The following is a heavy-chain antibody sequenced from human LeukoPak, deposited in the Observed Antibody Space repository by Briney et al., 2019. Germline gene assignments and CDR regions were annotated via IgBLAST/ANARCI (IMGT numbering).Heavy chain of an antibody. Sequence: GSLRLSCVASGFSLRSYGMHWVRQAPGKGLEWVAVISYDGRNEYYVDSVKGRFTMSRDNSKNTVYLQMNSLRPEDTALYYCAKGEAVAGCPFDYWGQGTQVTVSS. V-gene: IGHV3-30*18. J-gene: IGHJ4*02. D-gene: IGHD6-19*01. CDR1: GFSLRSYG. CDR2: ISYDGRNE. CDR3: AKGEAVAGCPFDY.